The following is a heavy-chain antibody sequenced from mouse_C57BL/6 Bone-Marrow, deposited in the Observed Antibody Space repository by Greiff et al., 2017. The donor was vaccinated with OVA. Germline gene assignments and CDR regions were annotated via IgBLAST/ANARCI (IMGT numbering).Heavy chain of an antibody. CDR3: ATRTGTGPAYFDY. CDR1: GYAFSSYW. J-gene: IGHJ2*01. V-gene: IGHV1-80*01. CDR2: IYPGDGDT. D-gene: IGHD4-1*01. Sequence: QVQLQQSGAELVKPGASVKISCKASGYAFSSYWMNWVKQRPGKGLEWIGQIYPGDGDTNYNGKFKGKATLTADKSSSTAYMQLSSLTSEDSAVYFCATRTGTGPAYFDYWGQGTTLTVSS.